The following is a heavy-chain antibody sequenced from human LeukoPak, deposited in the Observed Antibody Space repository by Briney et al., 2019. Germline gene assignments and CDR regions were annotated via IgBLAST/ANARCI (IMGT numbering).Heavy chain of an antibody. J-gene: IGHJ4*02. V-gene: IGHV3-23*01. CDR2: ISGSGGST. CDR3: AKKSRLWFGELLYDHFDY. D-gene: IGHD3-10*01. Sequence: GGSLRLSCAASGFTFSSYAMSWVRQAPGKGLEWISAISGSGGSTYYADSVKGRFTISRDNSKNTLYLQMNSLRAEDTAVYYCAKKSRLWFGELLYDHFDYWSQGTLVTVSS. CDR1: GFTFSSYA.